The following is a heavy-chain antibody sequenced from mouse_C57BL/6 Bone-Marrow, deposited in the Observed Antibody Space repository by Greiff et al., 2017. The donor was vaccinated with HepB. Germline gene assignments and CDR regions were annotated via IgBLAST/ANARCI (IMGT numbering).Heavy chain of an antibody. CDR1: GYSITSDY. CDR2: ISCSGST. V-gene: IGHV3-8*01. J-gene: IGHJ1*03. CDR3: ARYSLLSYCGSSYGYFDV. D-gene: IGHD1-1*01. Sequence: EVQLQESGPGLAKPSQTLSLTCSVTGYSITSDYWNWIRKFPGNKLEYMGYISCSGSTYYNPSLKSRISITRDTSKNQYYLQLNSVTTEDTATYCCARYSLLSYCGSSYGYFDVWGTGTTVTVSS.